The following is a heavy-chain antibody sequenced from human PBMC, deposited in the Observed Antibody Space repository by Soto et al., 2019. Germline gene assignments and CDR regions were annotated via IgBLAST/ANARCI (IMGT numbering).Heavy chain of an antibody. J-gene: IGHJ4*02. V-gene: IGHV1-18*01. CDR1: GYTFTSYG. Sequence: GASVKVSCKASGYTFTSYGISWVRQAPGQGLEWMGWISAYNGNTNYAQKLQGRVTMTTDTSTSTAYMELRSLRSDDTAVYYCARESSMGYCSSTSCYTSRYFDYWGQGTLVTVSS. CDR2: ISAYNGNT. CDR3: ARESSMGYCSSTSCYTSRYFDY. D-gene: IGHD2-2*02.